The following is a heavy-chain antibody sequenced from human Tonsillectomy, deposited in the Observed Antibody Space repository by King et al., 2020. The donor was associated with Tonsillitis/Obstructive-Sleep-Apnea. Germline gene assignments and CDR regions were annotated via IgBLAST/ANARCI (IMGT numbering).Heavy chain of an antibody. CDR3: AREVYCSGGSCQNIDY. V-gene: IGHV1-2*06. D-gene: IGHD2-15*01. CDR2: INPNSGGT. CDR1: GYTFTGYY. Sequence: EQLVQSGAEVKKPGASVKVSCKASGYTFTGYYMHWVRQAPGQGLEWMGRINPNSGGTNYAQKFQGRVTMTRDTSISTAYMELSRLRSDDTAVYYCAREVYCSGGSCQNIDYWGQGTLVTVSS. J-gene: IGHJ4*02.